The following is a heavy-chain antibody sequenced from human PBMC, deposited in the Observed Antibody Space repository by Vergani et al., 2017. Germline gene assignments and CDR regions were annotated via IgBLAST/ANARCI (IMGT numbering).Heavy chain of an antibody. CDR1: GFTFSACP. Sequence: EVQLEESGGGLVQPGGSLKLSCVASGFTFSACPMTWVRQAPGKGLEWVSAISARYPSTYYADSVKGRFTISRDNSKNMLYLQMNSLRAEDTAVYYCARLSYDTTPYLQGGYDCWGQGTLVSVSS. CDR2: ISARYPST. V-gene: IGHV3-23*04. J-gene: IGHJ4*02. D-gene: IGHD3-22*01. CDR3: ARLSYDTTPYLQGGYDC.